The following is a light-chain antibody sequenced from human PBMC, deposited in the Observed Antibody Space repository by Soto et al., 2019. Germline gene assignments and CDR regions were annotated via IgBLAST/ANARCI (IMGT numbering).Light chain of an antibody. Sequence: TALTQSPGTLSSSPGERATLSCRASQSVSIHLAWYQQKPGQAPRLLIYDTSTRATGIPARFSGSGSGTEFTLTISSLQSEDFAVYYCQQYSNWPPITFGQGTRLEIK. CDR1: QSVSIH. CDR3: QQYSNWPPIT. V-gene: IGKV3-15*01. CDR2: DTS. J-gene: IGKJ5*01.